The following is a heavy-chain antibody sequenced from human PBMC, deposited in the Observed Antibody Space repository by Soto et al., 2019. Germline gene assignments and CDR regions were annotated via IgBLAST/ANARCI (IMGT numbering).Heavy chain of an antibody. V-gene: IGHV3-48*02. Sequence: GGSLRLSCAASGFTFSSYSMNWVRQAPGKGLEWVSYISSSSSTIYYADSVKGRFTISRDNAKNSLYLQMNSLRDEDTAVYYCARRGDTEYYYDSSGYYFYFDYWAQGT. J-gene: IGHJ4*02. CDR1: GFTFSSYS. CDR3: ARRGDTEYYYDSSGYYFYFDY. CDR2: ISSSSSTI. D-gene: IGHD3-22*01.